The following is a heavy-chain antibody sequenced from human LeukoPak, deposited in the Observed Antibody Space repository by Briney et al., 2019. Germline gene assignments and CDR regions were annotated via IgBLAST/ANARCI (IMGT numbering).Heavy chain of an antibody. Sequence: SETLSLTCTVSGGSISGYFWSWIRQPPGKGLEWIGYIYHSGSTNFNPSLKSRLTISIDTSKNQSSLKLSSVTAADTAVYYCARGVLPDYWGQGTLVTVSS. J-gene: IGHJ4*02. CDR3: ARGVLPDY. CDR2: IYHSGST. CDR1: GGSISGYF. V-gene: IGHV4-59*01. D-gene: IGHD2-15*01.